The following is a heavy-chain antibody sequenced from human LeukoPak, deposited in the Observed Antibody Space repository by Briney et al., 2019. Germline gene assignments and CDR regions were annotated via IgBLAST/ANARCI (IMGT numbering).Heavy chain of an antibody. V-gene: IGHV1-18*01. CDR2: ISAYNGNT. J-gene: IGHJ4*02. Sequence: ASVKVSCKASGYTFTSYGISWVRQAPGQGLEWMGWISAYNGNTNYAQKLQGRVTMATDTSTSTAYMELRSLRSDDTAVYYCARGPLDYYDSSGYNDYWGQGTLVTVSS. D-gene: IGHD3-22*01. CDR1: GYTFTSYG. CDR3: ARGPLDYYDSSGYNDY.